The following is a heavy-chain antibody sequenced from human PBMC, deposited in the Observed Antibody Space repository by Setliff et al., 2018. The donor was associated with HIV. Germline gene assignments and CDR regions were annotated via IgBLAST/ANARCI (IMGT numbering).Heavy chain of an antibody. J-gene: IGHJ5*02. CDR2: VYNSGIT. CDR1: GGSVSSPGYY. CDR3: ATCRHRPSNWFDP. V-gene: IGHV4-39*07. Sequence: PSETLSLTCTASGGSVSSPGYYWGWIRQPPGKGLEWIGSVYNSGITFKNPSLKSRVTISVDRSGNQFSLRLTSVTAADTAVYYCATCRHRPSNWFDPWGQGTVVTVSS.